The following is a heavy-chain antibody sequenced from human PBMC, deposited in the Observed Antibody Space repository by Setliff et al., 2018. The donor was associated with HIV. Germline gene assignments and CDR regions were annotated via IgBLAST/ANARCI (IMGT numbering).Heavy chain of an antibody. Sequence: ASVKVSCKASRYTFTDYFLHWVRQAPGQGLEWMGRINPSSAAANYAQKFQGRVTMTRDTSISTAYMDLRRLTSDDTAVYYCARGGGGPSGFDVWGQGTMVTVSS. CDR2: INPSSAAA. J-gene: IGHJ3*01. V-gene: IGHV1-2*06. CDR3: ARGGGGPSGFDV. CDR1: RYTFTDYF. D-gene: IGHD1-26*01.